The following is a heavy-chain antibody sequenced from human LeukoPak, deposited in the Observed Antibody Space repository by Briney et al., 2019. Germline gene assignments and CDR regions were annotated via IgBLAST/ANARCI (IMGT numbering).Heavy chain of an antibody. J-gene: IGHJ5*02. CDR1: GGSISSNSYY. CDR3: ARSNLEGYCSGGSCLTWFDP. CDR2: IYYSGST. D-gene: IGHD2-15*01. V-gene: IGHV4-39*01. Sequence: SETLSLTCTVSGGSISSNSYYWGWIRQPPGKGLEWIGSIYYSGSTYYNPSLKRRVTISVDTSKNQFSLKLSSVTAADTAVYYCARSNLEGYCSGGSCLTWFDPWGQGTLVTVSS.